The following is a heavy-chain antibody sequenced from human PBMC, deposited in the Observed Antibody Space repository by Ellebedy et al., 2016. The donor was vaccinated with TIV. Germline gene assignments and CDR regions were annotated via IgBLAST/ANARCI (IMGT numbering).Heavy chain of an antibody. V-gene: IGHV3-21*06. CDR1: GFTFSNYN. CDR3: ARGWSTPDS. J-gene: IGHJ4*02. D-gene: IGHD2-15*01. Sequence: GESLKISCVASGFTFSNYNMNWVRQSPGKGLEWVSSIRSTGSDKDYAESVKGRFTISRDNAQNTLFLQMNSLRVEDTAVYYCARGWSTPDSWGQGTLVIVSS. CDR2: IRSTGSDK.